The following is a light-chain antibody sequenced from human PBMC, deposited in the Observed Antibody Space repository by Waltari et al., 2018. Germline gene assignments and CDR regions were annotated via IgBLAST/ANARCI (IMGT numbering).Light chain of an antibody. V-gene: IGKV1-5*03. CDR2: RAS. CDR1: HSVSDF. CDR3: HQYDNRWT. J-gene: IGKJ1*01. Sequence: DIQMTQSPSTLSASVGDRVTITCRASHSVSDFLAWHQQKPGKAPKVLIYRASNLASGVPSRFSGSGSETEFTLTSSSLQPDDFATYYCHQYDNRWTFGQGTTVEI.